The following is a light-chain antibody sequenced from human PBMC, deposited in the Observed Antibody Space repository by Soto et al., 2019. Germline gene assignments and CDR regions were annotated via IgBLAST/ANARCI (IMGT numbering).Light chain of an antibody. Sequence: DIQLTQSPSTLSASVGDRVTITCLASQSISTWLAWYQHKPGKAPKLLIYKASSLESGVPSRFSGSGSGTEFTLTITSLQPDDFATFNCQQYNSSPLTFGQRTKLELK. CDR1: QSISTW. J-gene: IGKJ2*01. CDR3: QQYNSSPLT. V-gene: IGKV1-5*03. CDR2: KAS.